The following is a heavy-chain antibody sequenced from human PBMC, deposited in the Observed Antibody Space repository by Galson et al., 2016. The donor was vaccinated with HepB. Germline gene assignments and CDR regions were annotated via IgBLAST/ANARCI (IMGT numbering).Heavy chain of an antibody. CDR3: ATGYCSGGSCYSGAFHI. CDR1: GGSLSAYY. Sequence: SETLSLTCTVNGGSLSAYYWNWIRQPPGKGLEWIGEINHTGGTDYTPSLKSRVSISIDTSKNQFSLNLNSVNAADTAVYFCATGYCSGGSCYSGAFHIWGQGTMVTVSA. V-gene: IGHV4-34*01. CDR2: INHTGGT. D-gene: IGHD2-15*01. J-gene: IGHJ3*02.